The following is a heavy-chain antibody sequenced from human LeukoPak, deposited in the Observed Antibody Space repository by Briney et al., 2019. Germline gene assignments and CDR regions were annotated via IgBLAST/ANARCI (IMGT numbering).Heavy chain of an antibody. CDR1: GGSISSYY. CDR2: IYYSGCT. D-gene: IGHD2-2*01. V-gene: IGHV4-59*01. Sequence: TSETLSLTWTVSGGSISSYYWSWVRQPPGKVLEWIGYIYYSGCTNYNPSLKSRVTISVDTSKNQFSLKLSSVTAADTAVYYCARDSIVVVPAAIHYYMDVWGKGTTVTVSS. J-gene: IGHJ6*03. CDR3: ARDSIVVVPAAIHYYMDV.